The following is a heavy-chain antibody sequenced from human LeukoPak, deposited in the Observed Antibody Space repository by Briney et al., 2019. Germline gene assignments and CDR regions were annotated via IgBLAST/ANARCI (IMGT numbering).Heavy chain of an antibody. D-gene: IGHD3-10*01. Sequence: PSETLSLTCTVSGGSISSGSYYWSWIRQPAGKGLEWIGRIYTSGSTNYNPSLKSRVTISVDTSKNQFSLKLSSVTAADTAVYYCARGVWFGELYYFDYWGQGTLVTVSS. CDR2: IYTSGST. V-gene: IGHV4-61*02. J-gene: IGHJ4*02. CDR1: GGSISSGSYY. CDR3: ARGVWFGELYYFDY.